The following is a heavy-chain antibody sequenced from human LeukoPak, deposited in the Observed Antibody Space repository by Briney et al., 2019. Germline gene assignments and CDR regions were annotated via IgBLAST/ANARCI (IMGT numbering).Heavy chain of an antibody. CDR3: ANAISGVLAVSAVWFDR. Sequence: GGPLNSPCPALGFAFIFYAMTWVRPAPGKGRQWGSTFNAIGVNTNFADSLRGRFTISRDNSKDTLFSQLNALRAEATAIYFFANAISGVLAVSAVWFDRWGQGTLVIVSS. J-gene: IGHJ5*02. V-gene: IGHV3-23*01. D-gene: IGHD6-19*01. CDR2: FNAIGVNT. CDR1: GFAFIFYA.